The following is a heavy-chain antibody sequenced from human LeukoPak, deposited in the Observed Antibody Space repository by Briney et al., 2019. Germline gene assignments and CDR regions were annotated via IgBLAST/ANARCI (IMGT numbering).Heavy chain of an antibody. J-gene: IGHJ4*02. Sequence: GASVKVSCKALGYSFISFGINWVRQAPGQGLEWMGWISGYNGDTNYAQKLQGRVSMTTDTSTTTAYMELRSLTSDDTALYYCARSSLGTITAGPFDYWGQGTLVTVSS. CDR3: ARSSLGTITAGPFDY. CDR1: GYSFISFG. V-gene: IGHV1-18*01. D-gene: IGHD5-12*01. CDR2: ISGYNGDT.